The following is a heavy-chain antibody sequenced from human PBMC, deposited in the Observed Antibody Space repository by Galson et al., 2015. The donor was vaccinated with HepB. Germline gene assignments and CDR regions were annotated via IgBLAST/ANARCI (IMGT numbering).Heavy chain of an antibody. D-gene: IGHD6-13*01. Sequence: SLRLSCAASGFTFKNYGMHWVRQAPGKGLEWVALIWHDGRNQYYAQKVQGRVTMTTETSTSTAYMELRRLRSDDTAVYYCARTAAGAYWYLDFWGRGTLVTVSS. V-gene: IGHV3-33*01. CDR1: GFTFKNYG. CDR3: ARTAAGAYWYLDF. CDR2: IWHDGRNQ. J-gene: IGHJ2*01.